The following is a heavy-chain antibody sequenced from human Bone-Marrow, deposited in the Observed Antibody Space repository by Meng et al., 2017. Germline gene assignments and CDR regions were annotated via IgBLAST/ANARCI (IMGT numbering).Heavy chain of an antibody. CDR2: INPNSGGT. V-gene: IGHV1-2*06. CDR1: GYTFTGYY. J-gene: IGHJ4*02. CDR3: ARDPIYSSSWYASYFGY. D-gene: IGHD6-13*01. Sequence: ASVKVSCKAAGYTFTGYYMHWVRQAPGQGREGRGRINPNSGGTNYAQKVQGRVTMTRDTSTSTVYMELSSLRSEDTAVYYCARDPIYSSSWYASYFGYWGQGTRVTGAS.